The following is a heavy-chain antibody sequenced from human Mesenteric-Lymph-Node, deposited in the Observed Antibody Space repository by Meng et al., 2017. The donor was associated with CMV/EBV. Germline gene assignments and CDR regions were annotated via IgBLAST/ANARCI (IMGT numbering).Heavy chain of an antibody. D-gene: IGHD1-26*01. V-gene: IGHV1-2*02. CDR2: INPNSGGT. Sequence: ASVKVSCKASGGTFSDYTVSWVRQAPGQGLEWMGWINPNSGGTNYAQKFQGRVTMTRDTSISTAYMELSRLRSDDTAVYYCARGGATHYFDYWGQGTLVTVSS. J-gene: IGHJ4*02. CDR1: GGTFSDYT. CDR3: ARGGATHYFDY.